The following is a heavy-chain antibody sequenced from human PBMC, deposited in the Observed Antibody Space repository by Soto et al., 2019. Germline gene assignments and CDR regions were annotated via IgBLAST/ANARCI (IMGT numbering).Heavy chain of an antibody. D-gene: IGHD4-17*01. Sequence: EVHLVESGGGLVQPGGSLRLSCADSEFTFSHYWMHWVRQAPGKRLVWVSRINPDGTTTNYADSVKGRFTISRDNAKNTLYLQMNSLRGEDTAMYYCTKDTFGDRDSWGQGTLVTVSS. CDR2: INPDGTTT. V-gene: IGHV3-74*01. CDR3: TKDTFGDRDS. CDR1: EFTFSHYW. J-gene: IGHJ4*02.